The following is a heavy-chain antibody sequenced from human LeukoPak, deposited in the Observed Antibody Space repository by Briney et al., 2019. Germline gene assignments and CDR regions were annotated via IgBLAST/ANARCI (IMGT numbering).Heavy chain of an antibody. CDR2: VTGSGGST. CDR3: MKREVFSGTYFDY. D-gene: IGHD1-26*01. J-gene: IGHJ4*02. Sequence: GGSLRLSCAASGFTFTTYAMGWVRQAPGPGLEWVSTVTGSGGSTYYADSVKGRLTISRDNSKNTLYLHMNSLRAEDTAVYYCMKREVFSGTYFDYWGQGTLVTVSS. CDR1: GFTFTTYA. V-gene: IGHV3-23*01.